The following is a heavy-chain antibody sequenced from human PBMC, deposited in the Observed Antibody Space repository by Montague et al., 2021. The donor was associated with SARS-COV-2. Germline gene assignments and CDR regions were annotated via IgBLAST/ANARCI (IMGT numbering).Heavy chain of an antibody. D-gene: IGHD3-3*01. V-gene: IGHV4-39*01. CDR2: IYYSGNT. Sequence: SETLSLTCTVSGGSISSSSYYWGWIRQPPGKGLEWIGNIYYSGNTYYNSSLKSRVTISVDTSKNQFSLKLSSVTAADTAVYYCANMGVGRITIFGVVSRGGLDYWGQGTLVTVSS. CDR3: ANMGVGRITIFGVVSRGGLDY. CDR1: GGSISSSSYY. J-gene: IGHJ4*02.